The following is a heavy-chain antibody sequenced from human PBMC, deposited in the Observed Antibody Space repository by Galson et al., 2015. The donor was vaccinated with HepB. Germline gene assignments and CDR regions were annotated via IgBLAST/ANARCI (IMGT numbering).Heavy chain of an antibody. CDR2: IYYSGST. J-gene: IGHJ4*02. CDR1: GGSISSSSYY. V-gene: IGHV4-39*01. D-gene: IGHD6-19*01. CDR3: ASHRGYSSGWSDY. Sequence: QVQLQESGPGLVKPSETLSLTCTVSGGSISSSSYYWGWNRQPPGKGLEWLGNIYYSGSTYYNPSLESRVTLFVDTSKNQFSLKLSSVTATDTAVYYCASHRGYSSGWSDYWGQGTLVTVSS.